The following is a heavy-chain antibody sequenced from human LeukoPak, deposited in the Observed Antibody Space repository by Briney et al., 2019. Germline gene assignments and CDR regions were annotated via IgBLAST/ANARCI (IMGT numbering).Heavy chain of an antibody. CDR3: ARGIGLGPYFDY. CDR1: GFTFSSYS. V-gene: IGHV3-21*01. Sequence: GGSLRLSCAASGFTFSSYSMNWVRKAPGKGLEWVSSISSSSSYIYYADSVKGQFTISRDNAKNSLYLQMNSLRAEDTAVYYCARGIGLGPYFDYWGQGTLVTVSS. D-gene: IGHD2-21*01. J-gene: IGHJ4*02. CDR2: ISSSSSYI.